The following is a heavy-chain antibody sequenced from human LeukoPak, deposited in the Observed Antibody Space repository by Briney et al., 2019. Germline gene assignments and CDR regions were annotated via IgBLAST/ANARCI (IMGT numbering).Heavy chain of an antibody. V-gene: IGHV1-69*13. CDR3: ARQSLAARPGSYYYGMDV. Sequence: SVKVSCKASGGTFSSYAISWVRQAPGQGLEWTGGIIPIFGTANYAQKFQGRVTITADESTSTAYMELSSLRSEDTAVYYCARQSLAARPGSYYYGMDVWGQGTTVTVSS. D-gene: IGHD6-6*01. CDR1: GGTFSSYA. CDR2: IIPIFGTA. J-gene: IGHJ6*02.